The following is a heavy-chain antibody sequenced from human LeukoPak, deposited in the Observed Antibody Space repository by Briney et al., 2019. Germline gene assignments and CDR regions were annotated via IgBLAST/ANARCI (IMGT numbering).Heavy chain of an antibody. V-gene: IGHV3-21*04. CDR2: ISSGSSYI. CDR1: GFMFSDYW. J-gene: IGHJ3*02. D-gene: IGHD1-26*01. CDR3: ARATSGSYYAFDI. Sequence: GGSLRLSCAASGFMFSDYWMTWVRQAPGKGLEWVSSISSGSSYIYYADSVKGRFTISRDNSKNTLYLQMNSLRAEDTAVYYCARATSGSYYAFDIWGQGTMVTVSS.